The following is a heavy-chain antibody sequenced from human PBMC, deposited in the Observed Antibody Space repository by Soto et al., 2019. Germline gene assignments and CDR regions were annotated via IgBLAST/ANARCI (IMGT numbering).Heavy chain of an antibody. CDR1: GDSLTRNY. CDR3: ARTLSCGFDY. V-gene: IGHV4-59*01. J-gene: IGHJ4*02. CDR2: IHNGRST. Sequence: QVQLQESGPGLVKPSETLSLTCTVSGDSLTRNYWSWIRQPPGKGLEWLAYIHNGRSTNYNPSLMSRVSISLDTSKSQFSLNLNSVTAADTAVYYCARTLSCGFDYWGQGTLVTVSS.